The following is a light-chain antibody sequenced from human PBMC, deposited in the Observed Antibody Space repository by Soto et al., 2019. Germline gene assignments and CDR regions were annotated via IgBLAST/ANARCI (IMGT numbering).Light chain of an antibody. CDR2: DVS. J-gene: IGLJ2*01. CDR3: SSYTSSSTYVV. Sequence: QSVLTQPASVSGSPGQSITISCTGTSSDVGGYNYVSWYQQHPGKAPKLIIYDVSNRPSGVSNRFSGSKSGNTASLTISGLQAEDEAEYYCSSYTSSSTYVVFGGGTKLTVL. CDR1: SSDVGGYNY. V-gene: IGLV2-14*01.